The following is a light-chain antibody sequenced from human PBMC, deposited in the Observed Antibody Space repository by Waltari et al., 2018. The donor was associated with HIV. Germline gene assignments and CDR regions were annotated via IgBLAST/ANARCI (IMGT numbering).Light chain of an antibody. Sequence: DFQMTQSPSSLSAFVGERVTITCRASQDIRHYVAWYQQKSGRVPKLLIHSASTLQSGVPSRFSGSTSVTEFTLTINSLQPDDVATYYCQKYNSVVSFGGGTKVEI. V-gene: IGKV1-27*01. CDR1: QDIRHY. CDR3: QKYNSVVS. J-gene: IGKJ4*01. CDR2: SAS.